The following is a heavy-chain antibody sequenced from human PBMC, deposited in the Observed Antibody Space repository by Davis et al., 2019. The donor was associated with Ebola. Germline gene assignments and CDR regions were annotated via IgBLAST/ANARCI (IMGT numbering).Heavy chain of an antibody. CDR2: LGTSADT. J-gene: IGHJ3*01. D-gene: IGHD2-15*01. V-gene: IGHV3-23*01. Sequence: PGGSLRPSCAAPGFVFRNYVMSWVRQAPGKGLEWVSTLGTSADTYYADSVKGRFTISRDNSKNTLYLQMNGLRVEDTAIYYCAKDTPNIWFDVWGPGTMVAVSS. CDR3: AKDTPNIWFDV. CDR1: GFVFRNYV.